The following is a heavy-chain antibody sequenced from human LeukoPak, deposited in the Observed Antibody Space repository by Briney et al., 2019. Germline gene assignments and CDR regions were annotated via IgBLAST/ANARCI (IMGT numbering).Heavy chain of an antibody. CDR2: ISAYNGNT. CDR3: ARDLIAAAGPLYYYCYGMDV. CDR1: GYTFTSYG. V-gene: IGHV1-18*04. J-gene: IGHJ6*04. Sequence: ASVKVSCKASGYTFTSYGISWVRQAPGQGLEWMGWISAYNGNTNYAQKLQGRVTMTTDTSTSTAYMELRSLRSDDTAVYYCARDLIAAAGPLYYYCYGMDVWGKGTTVTASS. D-gene: IGHD6-13*01.